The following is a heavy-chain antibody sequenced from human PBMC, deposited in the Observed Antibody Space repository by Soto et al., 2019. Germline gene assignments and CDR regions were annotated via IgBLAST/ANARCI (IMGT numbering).Heavy chain of an antibody. CDR3: ARDSGGVFGYGMDV. J-gene: IGHJ6*02. D-gene: IGHD3-16*01. V-gene: IGHV3-33*08. CDR1: GFTFSSYG. CDR2: IWYDGSNK. Sequence: GGSLRLSCAASGFTFSSYGIHWVRQAPGKGLEWVAVIWYDGSNKYYADSVKGRFTISRDNSKNTLYLQMNSLRAEDTAVYYCARDSGGVFGYGMDVWGQGTTVTVSS.